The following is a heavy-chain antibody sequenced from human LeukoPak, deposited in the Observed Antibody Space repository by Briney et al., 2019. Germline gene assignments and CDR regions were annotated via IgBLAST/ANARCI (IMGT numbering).Heavy chain of an antibody. CDR1: GGSISSGSYY. Sequence: SQTLSLTCTVSGGSISSGSYYWSWIRQSPGKGLEWIAEISQNGDSNYNMSLKSRVTISLDKSKNQVSLKLNSVTAADTAVYYCARALGAFDIWGQGTMVTVSS. CDR2: ISQNGDS. V-gene: IGHV4-61*05. J-gene: IGHJ3*02. CDR3: ARALGAFDI.